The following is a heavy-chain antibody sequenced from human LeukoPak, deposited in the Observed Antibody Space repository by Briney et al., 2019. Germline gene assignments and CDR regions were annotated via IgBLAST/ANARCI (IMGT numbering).Heavy chain of an antibody. J-gene: IGHJ4*02. CDR2: IYTSGST. D-gene: IGHD6-19*01. CDR3: ARGEQWHYFDY. V-gene: IGHV4-38-2*02. Sequence: SETLSLTCTVSGYSISTGYYWDWIRQPPGKGLEWIGHIYTSGSTNYNPSLQSRVTMSVDTSRDQLSLRLSSVTAADTAVYYCARGEQWHYFDYWGQGTLVTVSS. CDR1: GYSISTGYY.